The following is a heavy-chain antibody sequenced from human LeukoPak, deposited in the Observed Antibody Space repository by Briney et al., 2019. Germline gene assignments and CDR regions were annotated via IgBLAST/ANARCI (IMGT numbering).Heavy chain of an antibody. V-gene: IGHV4-30-4*01. D-gene: IGHD5-12*01. CDR1: GGSISSGDYY. CDR3: ARGGSKIVATWDWFDP. CDR2: IYYSGST. Sequence: PSQTLSLTCTVSGGSISSGDYYWSWIRQPPGKGLEWIGYIYYSGSTYYNPSLKSRVTISVDTSKNQFSLKLSSVTAADTAVYYCARGGSKIVATWDWFDPWGQGTLVTVSS. J-gene: IGHJ5*02.